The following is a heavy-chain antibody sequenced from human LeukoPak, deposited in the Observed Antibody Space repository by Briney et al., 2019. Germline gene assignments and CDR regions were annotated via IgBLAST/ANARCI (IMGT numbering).Heavy chain of an antibody. CDR1: GGSISSSSYY. V-gene: IGHV4-39*01. D-gene: IGHD3-22*01. CDR3: ASHPSSVDAFDI. CDR2: IYYSGST. J-gene: IGHJ3*02. Sequence: SETLSLTCTVSGGSISSSSYYWGWIRQPPGKGLEWIGSIYYSGSTYYNPSLKSRVTISVDTSKNQFSLKLSSVTAADTAVYYCASHPSSVDAFDIWGQGTMVTVSS.